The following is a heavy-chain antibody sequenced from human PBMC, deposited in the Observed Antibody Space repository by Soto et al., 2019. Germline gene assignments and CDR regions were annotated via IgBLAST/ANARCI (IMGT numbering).Heavy chain of an antibody. D-gene: IGHD2-15*01. V-gene: IGHV1-3*01. Sequence: QVQLVQSGAEVKKPGASVKVSCKASGYTFTSYAMHWVRQAPGQRLEWMGWINAGNGNTKYSQKFQGRVTITRDTPGSSAYMELSSLRSEDTAVFCCARENGCCLDYWGQGTLVTVSS. CDR2: INAGNGNT. J-gene: IGHJ4*02. CDR3: ARENGCCLDY. CDR1: GYTFTSYA.